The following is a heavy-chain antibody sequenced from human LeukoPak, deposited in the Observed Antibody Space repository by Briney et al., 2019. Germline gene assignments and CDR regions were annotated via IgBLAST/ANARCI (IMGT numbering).Heavy chain of an antibody. J-gene: IGHJ4*02. V-gene: IGHV3-9*01. Sequence: GGSLRLSCAASGFTFDDYAMHWVRQAPGKGLEWVSGISWNSGSIGYADSVKGRFTISRDNAKNSPYLQMNSLRAEDTALYYCAEDISSGYARGYFDYWGQGTLVTVSS. CDR2: ISWNSGSI. CDR1: GFTFDDYA. D-gene: IGHD5-12*01. CDR3: AEDISSGYARGYFDY.